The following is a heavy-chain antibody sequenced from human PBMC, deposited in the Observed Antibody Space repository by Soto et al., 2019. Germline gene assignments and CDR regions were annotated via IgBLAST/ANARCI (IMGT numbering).Heavy chain of an antibody. CDR3: ARQLSGRFAY. V-gene: IGHV4-59*08. Sequence: PSETLSLTCTVSGGSISSYYWSWIRQPPGKGLEWIGYIYYSGSTNYNPSLKSRVTISVDTSKNQFSLKLSSVTAADTAVYYCARQLSGRFAYWGQGSLVTVSS. CDR1: GGSISSYY. D-gene: IGHD6-25*01. CDR2: IYYSGST. J-gene: IGHJ4*02.